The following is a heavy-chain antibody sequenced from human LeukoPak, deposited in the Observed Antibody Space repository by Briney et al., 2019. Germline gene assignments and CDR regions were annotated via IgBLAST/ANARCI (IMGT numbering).Heavy chain of an antibody. Sequence: SETLSLTCTVSGGSISSSSYYWGWLRQPPGKGLEWIGSIYYSGSTYYNPSLKSRVTISVDTSKNQFSLKLSSVTAADTAVYYCARGNLEAWIQLWGGYYYYMDVWGKGTTVTVSS. CDR2: IYYSGST. J-gene: IGHJ6*03. CDR1: GGSISSSSYY. CDR3: ARGNLEAWIQLWGGYYYYMDV. D-gene: IGHD5-18*01. V-gene: IGHV4-39*07.